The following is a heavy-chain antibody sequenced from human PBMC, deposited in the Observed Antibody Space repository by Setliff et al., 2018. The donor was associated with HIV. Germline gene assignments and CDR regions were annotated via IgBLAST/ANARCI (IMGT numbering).Heavy chain of an antibody. Sequence: GSLRLSCAASGFTFSDYYMNWIRQAPGKGLEWVSYISTSGGTIYYTDSVRGRFTISRDNAKNSLYLQMNSLTAEDTAVYYCARVPAAIDYWGQGTLVTVSS. V-gene: IGHV3-11*04. CDR1: GFTFSDYY. D-gene: IGHD2-15*01. J-gene: IGHJ4*02. CDR2: ISTSGGTI. CDR3: ARVPAAIDY.